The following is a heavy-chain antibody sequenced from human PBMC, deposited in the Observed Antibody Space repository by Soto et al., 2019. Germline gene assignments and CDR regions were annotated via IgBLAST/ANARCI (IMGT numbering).Heavy chain of an antibody. CDR1: GFTFSSYA. CDR3: AKAVYYDILTGYSTAYDY. CDR2: ISGSGGST. D-gene: IGHD3-9*01. Sequence: GESLRLSCAASGFTFSSYAMSWVRQAPGKGLEWVSAISGSGGSTYYADSVKGRFTISRDNSKNTLYLQMNSLRAEDTAVYYCAKAVYYDILTGYSTAYDYWGQGTLVTVSS. J-gene: IGHJ4*02. V-gene: IGHV3-23*01.